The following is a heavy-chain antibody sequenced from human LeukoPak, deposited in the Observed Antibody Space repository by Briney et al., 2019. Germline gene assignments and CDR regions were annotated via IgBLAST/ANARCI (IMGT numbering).Heavy chain of an antibody. CDR1: GFTFDDYG. D-gene: IGHD6-19*01. CDR3: AREMYSSGWLNAFDI. V-gene: IGHV3-20*04. Sequence: PGGSLRLSCAASGFTFDDYGMSWVRQAPGKGLEGVSGINWNGGSTGYADSVKGRFTISRDNAKNSLYLQMNSLRAEDTALYYCAREMYSSGWLNAFDIWGQGTMVTVSS. J-gene: IGHJ3*02. CDR2: INWNGGST.